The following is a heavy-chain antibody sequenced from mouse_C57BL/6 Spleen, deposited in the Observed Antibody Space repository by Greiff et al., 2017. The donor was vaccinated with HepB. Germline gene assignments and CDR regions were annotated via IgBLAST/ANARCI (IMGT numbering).Heavy chain of an antibody. V-gene: IGHV5-17*01. J-gene: IGHJ4*01. CDR2: ISSGSSTI. CDR3: ARGGYYGRSYAMDY. D-gene: IGHD2-3*01. CDR1: GFTFSDYG. Sequence: VKLQESGGGLVKPGGSLKLSCAASGFTFSDYGMHWVRQAPEKGLEWVAYISSGSSTIYYADTVKGRFTISRDNAKNTLFLQMTSLRSEDTAMYYCARGGYYGRSYAMDYWGQGTSVTVSS.